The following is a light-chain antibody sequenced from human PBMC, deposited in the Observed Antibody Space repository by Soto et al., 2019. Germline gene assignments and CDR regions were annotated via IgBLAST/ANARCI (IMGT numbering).Light chain of an antibody. J-gene: IGKJ4*01. CDR3: QQYGSSPKLT. CDR2: GAS. Sequence: EIVLTQSPGTLSLSPEESATLSCRASQNFGISYLAWCQQKPGQAPRLLIYGASSRATGIPDRFSGSGSGTDFTLTISRLEPEDFAVYYCQQYGSSPKLTFGGGTKVDIK. V-gene: IGKV3-20*01. CDR1: QNFGISY.